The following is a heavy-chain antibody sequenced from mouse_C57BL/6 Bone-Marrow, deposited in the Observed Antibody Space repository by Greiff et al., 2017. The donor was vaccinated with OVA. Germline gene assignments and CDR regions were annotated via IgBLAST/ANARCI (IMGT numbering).Heavy chain of an antibody. Sequence: EVKLLESGGGLVKPGGSLKLSCAASGFTFSSYAMSWVRQTPEKRLEWVATISDGGSYTYYPDNVKGRFTISRDNAKNNLYLQMSHLKSEDTAMYYCAREGGLYGSSYNFDYWGQGTTLTVSS. V-gene: IGHV5-4*01. J-gene: IGHJ2*01. CDR1: GFTFSSYA. D-gene: IGHD1-1*01. CDR3: AREGGLYGSSYNFDY. CDR2: ISDGGSYT.